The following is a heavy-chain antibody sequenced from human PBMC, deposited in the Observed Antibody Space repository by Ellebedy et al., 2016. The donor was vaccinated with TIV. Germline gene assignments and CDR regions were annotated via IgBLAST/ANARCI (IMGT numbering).Heavy chain of an antibody. CDR2: VSDSGST. CDR1: GGSITGYY. V-gene: IGHV4-59*04. J-gene: IGHJ4*02. CDR3: ARVTNGVWSADS. Sequence: SETLSLTCTVSGGSITGYYWSWIRQCPGKGLEWIGYVSDSGSTYYNPSLESRVTISADTSKNQLSLNLSSATAADTAVYYCARVTNGVWSADSWGQGTLVTVSS. D-gene: IGHD2-8*01.